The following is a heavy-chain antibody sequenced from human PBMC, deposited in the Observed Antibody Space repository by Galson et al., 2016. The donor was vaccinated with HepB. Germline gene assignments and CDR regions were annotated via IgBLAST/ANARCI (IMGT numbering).Heavy chain of an antibody. Sequence: TLSLTCTVSGGSISSVDYYWSWIRQPAGKGLEWIGRIYISGNTNYNPSLKSRVTISKDTSKNQFSLKLGSVTAADTAVYYCARGAFQLLWVFDSWGQGTLVTVSS. CDR1: GGSISSVDYY. CDR3: ARGAFQLLWVFDS. J-gene: IGHJ4*02. V-gene: IGHV4-61*02. CDR2: IYISGNT. D-gene: IGHD2-2*01.